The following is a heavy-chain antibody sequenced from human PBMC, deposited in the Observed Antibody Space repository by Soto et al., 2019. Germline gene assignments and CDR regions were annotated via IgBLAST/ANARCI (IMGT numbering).Heavy chain of an antibody. D-gene: IGHD2-21*01. Sequence: QLQLQESGSGLVKPSQTLSLTCAVSGGSIDSGGYSWNWIRQPPGKGLEWIGYIYHTGAAHYNASLEGRVSLSGHMSKNQFSLQMTSVTAADTAVYYCVRASYILPFDPWGQGIFVTFSS. V-gene: IGHV4-30-2*01. CDR3: VRASYILPFDP. J-gene: IGHJ5*02. CDR1: GGSIDSGGYS. CDR2: IYHTGAA.